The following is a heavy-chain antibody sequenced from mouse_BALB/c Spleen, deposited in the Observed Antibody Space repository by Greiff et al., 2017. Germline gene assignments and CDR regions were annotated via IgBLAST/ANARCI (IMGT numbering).Heavy chain of an antibody. CDR1: GYSFTGYT. Sequence: EVQLQQSGPELVKPGASMKISCKASGYSFTGYTMNWVKQSHGKSLEWIGLINPYNGGTSYNQKFKGKATLTVDKSSSTAYMELLSLTSEDSAVYYCARWEHYDYDQAWFAYWGQGTLVTVSA. V-gene: IGHV1-18*01. CDR3: ARWEHYDYDQAWFAY. D-gene: IGHD2-4*01. CDR2: INPYNGGT. J-gene: IGHJ3*01.